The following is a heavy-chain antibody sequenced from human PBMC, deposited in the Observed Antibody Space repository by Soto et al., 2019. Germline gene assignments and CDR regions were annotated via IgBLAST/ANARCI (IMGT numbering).Heavy chain of an antibody. V-gene: IGHV1-18*01. J-gene: IGHJ4*02. CDR1: GYTFTSYG. CDR3: ARILRDSSGYYYDY. D-gene: IGHD3-22*01. Sequence: VASVKVSCKASGYTFTSYGISWVRQAPGQGLEWMGWISAYNGNTNYAQKLQGRVTMTTDTSTSTAYMELRSLRSDDTAVYYCARILRDSSGYYYDYWGQGTLVTVSS. CDR2: ISAYNGNT.